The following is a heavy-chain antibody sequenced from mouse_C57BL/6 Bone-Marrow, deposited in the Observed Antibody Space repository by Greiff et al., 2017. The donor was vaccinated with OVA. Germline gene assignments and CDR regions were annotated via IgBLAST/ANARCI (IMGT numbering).Heavy chain of an antibody. D-gene: IGHD1-1*01. V-gene: IGHV1-82*01. CDR3: ARGPLLYATGGDY. CDR1: GYAFSSSW. J-gene: IGHJ4*01. CDR2: IYPGDGDT. Sequence: QVQLQQSGPELVKPGASVKISCKASGYAFSSSWMNWVKQRPGKGLEWIGRIYPGDGDTNYNGKFKGKATLTADKSSSTAYMQLSRLTSEDSAVDVCARGPLLYATGGDYWGQGTSVTVSS.